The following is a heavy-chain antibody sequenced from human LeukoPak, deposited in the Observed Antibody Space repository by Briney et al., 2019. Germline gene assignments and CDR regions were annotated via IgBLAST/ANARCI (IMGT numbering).Heavy chain of an antibody. D-gene: IGHD3-22*01. CDR2: ISYDGSNK. CDR1: GFTFSSYA. CDR3: AKEATYYYDSSGYSMDV. Sequence: GGSLRLSCAASGFTFSSYAMHWVRQAPGKGLEWVAVISYDGSNKYYADSVKGRFTISRDNSKNTLYLQMNSLRAEDTAVYYCAKEATYYYDSSGYSMDVWGQGTTVTVSS. V-gene: IGHV3-30*04. J-gene: IGHJ6*02.